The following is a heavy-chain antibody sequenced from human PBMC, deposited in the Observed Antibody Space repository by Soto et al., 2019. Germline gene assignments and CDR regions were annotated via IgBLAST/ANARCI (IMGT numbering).Heavy chain of an antibody. J-gene: IGHJ5*02. V-gene: IGHV3-23*01. CDR1: GFPFSTMA. D-gene: IGHD5-12*01. Sequence: EVQLLESGGGLVQPGGSWRLSVAAPGFPFSTMAMSWVAQAQGKGLEWVSAISGSGGSTYYADSVKGRFTISRDNSKNTLYLQMNSLRAEDTAVYYCAKGRDIVATVGGWFDPWGQGTLVTVSS. CDR3: AKGRDIVATVGGWFDP. CDR2: ISGSGGST.